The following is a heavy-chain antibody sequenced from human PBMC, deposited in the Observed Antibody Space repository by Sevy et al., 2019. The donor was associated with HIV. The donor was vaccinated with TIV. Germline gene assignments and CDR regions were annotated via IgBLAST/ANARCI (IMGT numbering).Heavy chain of an antibody. D-gene: IGHD5-18*01. J-gene: IGHJ4*02. Sequence: GGSLRLSCTISGFTLGDYAMNWVRQAPGKGLEWVGFMRSKPFAGTTEYAASVKGRFTISTDDSEASAHLQMNSLRTEDTGVYYGIRGRLLGDTAMVPDYWGQGTLVTVSS. CDR2: MRSKPFAGTT. V-gene: IGHV3-49*04. CDR1: GFTLGDYA. CDR3: IRGRLLGDTAMVPDY.